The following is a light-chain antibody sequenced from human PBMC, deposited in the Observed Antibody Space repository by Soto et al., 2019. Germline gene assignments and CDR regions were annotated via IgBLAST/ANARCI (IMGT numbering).Light chain of an antibody. J-gene: IGKJ4*01. V-gene: IGKV3-11*01. CDR3: HQRSNWPLFT. CDR1: QSVTSY. CDR2: EAS. Sequence: EVVLTQSPATLSLSPGERATLSCRASQSVTSYLAWYQQKPGQAPRLLMYEASKRVTGIPARFSGSGSGTDYTLTISRLEPEDFAVYYCHQRSNWPLFTFGGGTRVETK.